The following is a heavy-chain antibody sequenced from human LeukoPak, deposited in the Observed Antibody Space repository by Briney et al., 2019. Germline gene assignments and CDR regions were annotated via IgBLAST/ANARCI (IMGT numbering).Heavy chain of an antibody. CDR3: ARHKEVGDYYYFDY. D-gene: IGHD2/OR15-2a*01. Sequence: ASVKVSCKASGYTFTGYYMHWVRQAPGQGLEWIGIINPSGGSKSYTQKFQGRVTMTRDTSTTTVYMELSSLRSQDTAVYYCARHKEVGDYYYFDYWGQGTLVTVSS. J-gene: IGHJ4*02. CDR2: INPSGGSK. V-gene: IGHV1-46*01. CDR1: GYTFTGYY.